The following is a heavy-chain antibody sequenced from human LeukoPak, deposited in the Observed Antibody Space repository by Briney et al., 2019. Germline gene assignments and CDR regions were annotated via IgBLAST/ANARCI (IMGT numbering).Heavy chain of an antibody. CDR1: GFTFSNAW. V-gene: IGHV3-15*01. CDR2: IKSKTNGGTT. CDR3: TTDFTTGGFDY. J-gene: IGHJ4*02. Sequence: WGSLRLSCAASGFTFSNAWMSWVRQAPGKGLEWVGCIKSKTNGGTTDYAAPVKGRFIISRDDSKNTLYLQLNSLRAEDTAVYYCTTDFTTGGFDYWGQGTLVTVSS. D-gene: IGHD3-22*01.